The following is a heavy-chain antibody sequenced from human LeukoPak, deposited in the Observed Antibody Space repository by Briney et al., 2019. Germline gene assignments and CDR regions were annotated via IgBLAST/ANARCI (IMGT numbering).Heavy chain of an antibody. Sequence: SQTLSLTCTVSGGSISSGGYYWSWIRQPPGKGLEWIGYIYHSGSTYYNPSLKSRVTISVDTSKNLFSLKLSSVTAADTAVYYCARHIAQYYDFWSGYYLGWFDPWGPGTLVTVSS. CDR1: GGSISSGGYY. CDR3: ARHIAQYYDFWSGYYLGWFDP. D-gene: IGHD3-3*01. J-gene: IGHJ5*02. CDR2: IYHSGST. V-gene: IGHV4-30-2*01.